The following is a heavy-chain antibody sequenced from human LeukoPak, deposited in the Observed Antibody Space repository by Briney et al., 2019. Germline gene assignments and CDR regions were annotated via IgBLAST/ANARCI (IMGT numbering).Heavy chain of an antibody. J-gene: IGHJ3*02. CDR3: AKPSSGYLIASGAFDI. CDR1: GFTFEDYA. D-gene: IGHD3-22*01. CDR2: ITWSSGST. Sequence: GRSLRLSCAASGFTFEDYAMHWVRQAPGKGLEWVSGITWSSGSTAYADSVKGRFTISRDNAKNSLYLKMNSLRPEDTALYCCAKPSSGYLIASGAFDIWGQGTMVTVSS. V-gene: IGHV3-9*01.